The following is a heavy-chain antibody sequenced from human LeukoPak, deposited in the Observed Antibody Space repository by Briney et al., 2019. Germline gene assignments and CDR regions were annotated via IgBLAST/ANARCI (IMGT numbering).Heavy chain of an antibody. V-gene: IGHV4-38-2*02. Sequence: PSETLSLTCSVSAYSFSSAYYWGWIRQPPGKGLEWIGEINHSGSTNYNPSLKSRVTISVDKSKNQFSLTLSSVTAADTAVYFCGTTEHDSGDYWGQGTLVTVSS. CDR3: GTTEHDSGDY. J-gene: IGHJ4*02. CDR2: INHSGST. CDR1: AYSFSSAYY. D-gene: IGHD6-25*01.